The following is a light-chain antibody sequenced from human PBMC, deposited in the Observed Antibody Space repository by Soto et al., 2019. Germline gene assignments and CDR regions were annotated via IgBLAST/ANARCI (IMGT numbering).Light chain of an antibody. V-gene: IGLV2-14*03. CDR1: SSDVGVYDY. J-gene: IGLJ1*01. Sequence: QSALAQPASVSGSPGQSVTISCTGTSSDVGVYDYVSWHQQLPGRAPKLLIFDVHNRPSGVSNRFSGSKSGNTASLTISGLQAEDEADYFCSSYRSGGTYVFGTGTKLTVL. CDR2: DVH. CDR3: SSYRSGGTYV.